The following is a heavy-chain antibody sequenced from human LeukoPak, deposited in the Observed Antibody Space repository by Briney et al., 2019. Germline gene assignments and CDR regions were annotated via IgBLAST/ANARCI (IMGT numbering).Heavy chain of an antibody. CDR3: ARETYCGGDCFDY. V-gene: IGHV3-7*01. D-gene: IGHD2-21*01. CDR1: GFTFSSYW. Sequence: PGGSLRLSCAASGFTFSSYWMSWVRQAPGKGLEWVANIKKDGSEKYYVDSVKGRFTISRDNAKNSLYLQMNSLRAEDTAVYYCARETYCGGDCFDYWGQGTLVTVSS. J-gene: IGHJ4*02. CDR2: IKKDGSEK.